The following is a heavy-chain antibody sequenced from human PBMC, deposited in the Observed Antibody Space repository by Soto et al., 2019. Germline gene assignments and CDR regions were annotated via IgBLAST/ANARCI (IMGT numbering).Heavy chain of an antibody. CDR3: ARRPQKAYDPIDY. J-gene: IGHJ4*02. CDR1: GYKFSAYW. CDR2: IYPGDFDT. D-gene: IGHD1-1*01. Sequence: TGESLKISCMTSGYKFSAYWIAWVRQRPGKGLEWMGIIYPGDFDTRYSPSFEGQVTISVDRSTNTAHLQWSSLKASDTAIYYCARRPQKAYDPIDYWGQGTLVTVSS. V-gene: IGHV5-51*01.